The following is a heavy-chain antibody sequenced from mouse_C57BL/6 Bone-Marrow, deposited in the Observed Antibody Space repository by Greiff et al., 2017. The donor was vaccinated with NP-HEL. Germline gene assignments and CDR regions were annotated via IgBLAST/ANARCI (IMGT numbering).Heavy chain of an antibody. Sequence: QVQLQQSGAELVRPGTSVKVSCKASGYAFTNYLIEWVKQRPGQGLEWIGVINPGSGGTNYNEKFKGKATLTADKSSSTAYMQLSSLTSEDSAVYFCARWPYYYGSRGDYWGQGTTLTVSS. CDR1: GYAFTNYL. J-gene: IGHJ2*01. CDR2: INPGSGGT. V-gene: IGHV1-54*01. D-gene: IGHD1-1*01. CDR3: ARWPYYYGSRGDY.